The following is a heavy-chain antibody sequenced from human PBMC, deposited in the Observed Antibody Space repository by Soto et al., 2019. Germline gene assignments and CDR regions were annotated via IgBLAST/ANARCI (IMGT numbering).Heavy chain of an antibody. CDR3: ARGVGVEMATIWPDDAFDI. J-gene: IGHJ3*02. V-gene: IGHV1-2*02. D-gene: IGHD5-12*01. CDR1: GYTFTGYY. CDR2: INPSSGGT. Sequence: GASVKVSCKASGYTFTGYYMHWVRQAPGQGLEWMGWINPSSGGTNYAQRFQGRVTMTRDTSISTAYMELSRLRSDDTAVYYCARGVGVEMATIWPDDAFDIWGQGTMVTVSS.